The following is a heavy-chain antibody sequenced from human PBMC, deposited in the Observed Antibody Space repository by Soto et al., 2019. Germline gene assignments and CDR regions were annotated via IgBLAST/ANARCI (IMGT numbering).Heavy chain of an antibody. V-gene: IGHV3-30-3*01. Sequence: ESGGGVVQPGRSLRLSCAASGFTFSSYAMHWVRQAPGKGLEWVAVISYDGSNKYYADSVKGRFTISRDNSKNTLYLQMNSLTAEDTAVYYCARDPLWGTAMVLWYFDLWGRGTLVTVSS. D-gene: IGHD5-18*01. CDR1: GFTFSSYA. CDR2: ISYDGSNK. J-gene: IGHJ2*01. CDR3: ARDPLWGTAMVLWYFDL.